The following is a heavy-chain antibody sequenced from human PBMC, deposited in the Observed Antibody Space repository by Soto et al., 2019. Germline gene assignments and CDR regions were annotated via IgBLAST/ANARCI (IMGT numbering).Heavy chain of an antibody. J-gene: IGHJ5*02. Sequence: QVQLVQSGAEVKKPGASVKVSCKASGFPFAGNTVLWVRQAPGQGLEWMGWINVGNGNTKLSQKFQGRFTLARDTSASTAYMELSSLRSEDTAVYSCARGLPTTVTILQSWGQGTLVTVAS. V-gene: IGHV1-3*01. CDR2: INVGNGNT. CDR3: ARGLPTTVTILQS. D-gene: IGHD4-17*01. CDR1: GFPFAGNT.